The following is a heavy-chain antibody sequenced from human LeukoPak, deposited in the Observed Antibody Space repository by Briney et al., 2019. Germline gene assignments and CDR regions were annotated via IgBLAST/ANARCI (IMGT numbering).Heavy chain of an antibody. D-gene: IGHD2-2*01. Sequence: ASVKVSCKASGYTFTSYCMHWVRQAPGQGLEWMGIINPSGGSTSYAQKFQDRVTMTRDTSTSTVYMELSSLRSEDTAVYYCARGRDCSSTSCLHFLGYWGQGTLVTVSS. J-gene: IGHJ4*02. V-gene: IGHV1-46*01. CDR3: ARGRDCSSTSCLHFLGY. CDR2: INPSGGST. CDR1: GYTFTSYC.